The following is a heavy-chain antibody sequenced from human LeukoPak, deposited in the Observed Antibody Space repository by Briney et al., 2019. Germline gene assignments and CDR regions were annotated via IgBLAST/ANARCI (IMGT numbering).Heavy chain of an antibody. V-gene: IGHV3-64*04. Sequence: TGGSLRLSCSASGFPFSSYAMHWVRQAPGKGLEYVSAISDSGGSTYDADPVKGRFTISRDNSKDTLYLQMNSLSAEDTAKYYCARDLAPYGEYLDYFGLDVWGQGTTVTVSS. CDR1: GFPFSSYA. J-gene: IGHJ6*02. D-gene: IGHD4-17*01. CDR3: ARDLAPYGEYLDYFGLDV. CDR2: ISDSGGST.